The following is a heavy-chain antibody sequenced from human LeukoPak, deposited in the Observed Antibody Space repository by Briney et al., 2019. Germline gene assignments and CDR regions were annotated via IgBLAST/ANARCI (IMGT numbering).Heavy chain of an antibody. D-gene: IGHD4-17*01. V-gene: IGHV3-30*04. Sequence: GGSLRLSCAASGFTFSSYAMHWVRQAPGKGLEWVAVISYDGSNKYYADSVKGRFTISRDNFKNTLYLQMNSLRAEDTAVYYCARVVGDYVPFDAFDIWGQGTMVTVSS. CDR1: GFTFSSYA. CDR3: ARVVGDYVPFDAFDI. J-gene: IGHJ3*02. CDR2: ISYDGSNK.